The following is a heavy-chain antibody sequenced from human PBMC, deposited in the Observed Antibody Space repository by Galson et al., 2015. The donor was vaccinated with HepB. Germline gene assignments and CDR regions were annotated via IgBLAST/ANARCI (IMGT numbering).Heavy chain of an antibody. V-gene: IGHV3-30*02. D-gene: IGHD2-2*01. J-gene: IGHJ4*02. CDR2: IRYDGNNK. Sequence: SLRLSCAASGFTFSIYGMHWVRQAPGKGLEWVAFIRYDGNNKYYADSVKGRFTISRDNSKNTLFLQMNSLRAEDTAVYYCAKDEGGCSSTSCGGDYWGQGTLVTVSS. CDR3: AKDEGGCSSTSCGGDY. CDR1: GFTFSIYG.